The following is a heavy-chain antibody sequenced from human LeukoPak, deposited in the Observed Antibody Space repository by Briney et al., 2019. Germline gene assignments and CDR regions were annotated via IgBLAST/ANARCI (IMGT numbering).Heavy chain of an antibody. CDR3: ASDAPGTTGTTAVGTYGMDV. J-gene: IGHJ6*02. Sequence: ASVKVSCKASGYTFTSYGISWVRQAPGQGLEWMGWISAYNGNTNYAQKFQGRVTITADKSTSTAYMELSSLRSEDTAVYYCASDAPGTTGTTAVGTYGMDVWGQGTTVTVSS. D-gene: IGHD1-1*01. CDR1: GYTFTSYG. V-gene: IGHV1-18*01. CDR2: ISAYNGNT.